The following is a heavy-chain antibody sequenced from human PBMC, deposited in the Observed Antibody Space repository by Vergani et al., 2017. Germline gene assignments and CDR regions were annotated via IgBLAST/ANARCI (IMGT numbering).Heavy chain of an antibody. J-gene: IGHJ4*02. D-gene: IGHD4-23*01. V-gene: IGHV3-33*01. CDR3: ARDWPDDGGNSGFDY. CDR2: IWYDGSNK. CDR1: GFTFSSYG. Sequence: QVQLVESGGGVVQPGRSLRLSCAASGFTFSSYGMHWVRQAPGKGLEWVAVIWYDGSNKYYADSVKGRFTISRDNSKNTLYLQMNSLRAEDTAVYYCARDWPDDGGNSGFDYWGQGTLVTVSS.